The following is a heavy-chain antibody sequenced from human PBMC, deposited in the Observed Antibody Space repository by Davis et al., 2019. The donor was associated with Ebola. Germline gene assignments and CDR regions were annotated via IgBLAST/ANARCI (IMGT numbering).Heavy chain of an antibody. CDR1: GYTFTGYY. V-gene: IGHV1-69*04. D-gene: IGHD3-3*01. Sequence: SVKVSCKASGYTFTGYYMHWVRQAPGQGLEWMGRIIPILGIANYAQKFQGRVTITADKSTSTAYMELSSLRPEDTSVYYCAKDLESPAKVFDYWGQGTLVTVYS. J-gene: IGHJ4*02. CDR3: AKDLESPAKVFDY. CDR2: IIPILGIA.